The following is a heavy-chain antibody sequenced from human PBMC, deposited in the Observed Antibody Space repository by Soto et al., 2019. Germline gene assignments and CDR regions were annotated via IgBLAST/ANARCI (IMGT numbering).Heavy chain of an antibody. D-gene: IGHD3-16*02. V-gene: IGHV4-31*03. CDR3: SRQIYDFVWGTYRPFYFDY. CDR2: IYYSGST. Sequence: SETLSLTCTVSGGSISSGGYYWSWIRQHPGKGLEWIGYIYYSGSTYYNPSLKSRVTISVDTSKNQFSLNLSSVTAADTAVYFCSRQIYDFVWGTYRPFYFDYWGQGNLITFAS. CDR1: GGSISSGGYY. J-gene: IGHJ4*02.